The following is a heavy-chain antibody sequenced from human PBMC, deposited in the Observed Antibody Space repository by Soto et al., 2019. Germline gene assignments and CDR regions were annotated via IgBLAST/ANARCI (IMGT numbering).Heavy chain of an antibody. Sequence: VGSLRLSCSASGFSFSNFDMGWVRQAPGKGLEWLSVISGSGGSPSYADSVQGRFVISRDNARNTLYLHMNSLRAEDTAMYYCAKARCTTTDCYVPDYWGRGTLVTVSS. CDR1: GFSFSNFD. J-gene: IGHJ4*02. CDR2: ISGSGGSP. V-gene: IGHV3-23*01. CDR3: AKARCTTTDCYVPDY. D-gene: IGHD1-26*01.